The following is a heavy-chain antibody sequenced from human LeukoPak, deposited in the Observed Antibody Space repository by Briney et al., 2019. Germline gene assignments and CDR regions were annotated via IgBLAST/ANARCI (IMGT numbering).Heavy chain of an antibody. V-gene: IGHV3-48*01. J-gene: IGHJ6*03. Sequence: GGSLRLSCAASGFIFTNYAIHWVRQAPGKGLEWVSYISSSGSTIYYADSVKGRFTISRDNSKNTLYLQMNGLRAEDTAVYYCARDKMKYYYYYYMDVWGKGTTVTVSS. CDR1: GFIFTNYA. CDR3: ARDKMKYYYYYYMDV. CDR2: ISSSGSTI. D-gene: IGHD5-24*01.